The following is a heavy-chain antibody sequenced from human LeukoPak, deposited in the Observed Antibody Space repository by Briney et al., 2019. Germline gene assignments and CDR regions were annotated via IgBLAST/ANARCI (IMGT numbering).Heavy chain of an antibody. V-gene: IGHV3-9*01. CDR1: GFTFDDYA. CDR2: ISWNSGSI. J-gene: IGHJ4*02. CDR3: AKDDDSSGYYTRFDY. D-gene: IGHD3-22*01. Sequence: GGSLRLSCAASGFTFDDYAMHWVRQAPGKGLEWVSGISWNSGSIGYADSVKGRFTISRDNAKNSLYLQMNSLRAEDTALYYCAKDDDSSGYYTRFDYWGQGTLVTVSS.